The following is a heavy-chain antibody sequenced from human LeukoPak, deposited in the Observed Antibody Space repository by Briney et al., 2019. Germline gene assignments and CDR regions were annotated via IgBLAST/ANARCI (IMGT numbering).Heavy chain of an antibody. J-gene: IGHJ4*02. V-gene: IGHV4-34*01. CDR3: ASRYYYDSSGYYTILFDYFDY. CDR2: INHSGSI. CDR1: GGSFSGYY. Sequence: PSETLSLTCAVYGGSFSGYYWSWIRQPPGKGLEWIGEINHSGSINYNPSLKSRVTISVDTSKNQFSLKLSSVTAADTAVYYCASRYYYDSSGYYTILFDYFDYWGQGTLVTVSS. D-gene: IGHD3-22*01.